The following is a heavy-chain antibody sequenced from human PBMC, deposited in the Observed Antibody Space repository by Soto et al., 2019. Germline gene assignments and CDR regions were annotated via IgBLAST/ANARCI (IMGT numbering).Heavy chain of an antibody. D-gene: IGHD2-15*01. CDR3: ARRADFGLVLAAPNDGFDI. V-gene: IGHV1-2*02. CDR1: GYTFAGYY. J-gene: IGHJ3*02. CDR2: INPLNGGT. Sequence: QVQLVQSGAEVKKPGASVKVSCKASGYTFAGYYMPWVRQAPGQGLEWMGWINPLNGGTNYAQKFQGRVTMTRDTSISTAHLELSSLRSDDTAVYYCARRADFGLVLAAPNDGFDIWGQGTMVTVSS.